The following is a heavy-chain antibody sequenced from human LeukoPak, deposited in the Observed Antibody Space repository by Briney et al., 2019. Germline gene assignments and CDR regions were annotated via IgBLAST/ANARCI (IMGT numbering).Heavy chain of an antibody. J-gene: IGHJ4*02. Sequence: SETLSLTCTVSGGSISSYYWSWIRQPAGKGLEWIGRIYTSGSTNYNPSLKSRVTMSVDTSKNQFSLKLSSVTAADTAVYYCARDSSPGRIAAPYYFDYWGQGTLVTVSS. V-gene: IGHV4-4*07. CDR1: GGSISSYY. CDR2: IYTSGST. CDR3: ARDSSPGRIAAPYYFDY. D-gene: IGHD6-13*01.